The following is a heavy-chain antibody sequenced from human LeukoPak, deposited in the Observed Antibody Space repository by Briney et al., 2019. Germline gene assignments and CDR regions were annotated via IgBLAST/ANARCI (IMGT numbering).Heavy chain of an antibody. Sequence: SGTLSLTCAVSGGSISSSNWWSWVRQPPGKGLEWIGEIYHSGSTNYNPSLTSRVTISVDKSKNQFSLKLSSVTAADTAVYYCAKVAPEDYYGSGSYYNIGPFDYWGQGTLVTVSS. CDR2: IYHSGST. CDR1: GGSISSSNW. V-gene: IGHV4-4*02. J-gene: IGHJ4*02. CDR3: AKVAPEDYYGSGSYYNIGPFDY. D-gene: IGHD3-10*01.